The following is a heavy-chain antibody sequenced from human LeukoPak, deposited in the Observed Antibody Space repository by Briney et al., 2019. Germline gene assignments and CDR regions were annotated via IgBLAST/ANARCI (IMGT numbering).Heavy chain of an antibody. CDR2: INAGNGNT. CDR1: GYTFTSYA. Sequence: GASVKVSCKASGYTFTSYAMHWVRQAPGQRLEWMGWINAGNGNTKYSQKFQGRVTITRDTSASTAYMELSSLRSEDTAVYYCARVLWGYCSSTSCPTVDYWGQGTLVTVSS. V-gene: IGHV1-3*01. CDR3: ARVLWGYCSSTSCPTVDY. D-gene: IGHD2-2*01. J-gene: IGHJ4*02.